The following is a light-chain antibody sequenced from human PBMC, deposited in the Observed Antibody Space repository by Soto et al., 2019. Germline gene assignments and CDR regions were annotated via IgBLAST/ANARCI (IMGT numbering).Light chain of an antibody. CDR3: EQDYVWPRT. CDR2: DAS. V-gene: IGKV3-11*01. J-gene: IGKJ1*01. CDR1: QSVSSY. Sequence: VFPRCPATLSWWLWEGGTIVGRASQSVSSYLAWYQQKPGQAPRLLIYDASSRATGIPDRFSGSGSGADFTPSIPSLGPEDLAVYHCEQDYVWPRTFSQGTKVDIK.